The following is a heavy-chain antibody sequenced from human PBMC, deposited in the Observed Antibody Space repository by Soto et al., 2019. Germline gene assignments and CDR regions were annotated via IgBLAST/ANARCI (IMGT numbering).Heavy chain of an antibody. J-gene: IGHJ6*02. CDR1: GGSISSGGYY. CDR3: ARDLWGYCGTDCYPLDV. V-gene: IGHV4-61*08. Sequence: SETLSLTCTVSGGSISSGGYYWYWIRRHPGKGLEWIGYIYYSGTTVYNPSFKSRVTISVDTSKNQFSLKLNSVTAADTAVYYCARDLWGYCGTDCYPLDVWGQGTTVTVSS. CDR2: IYYSGTT. D-gene: IGHD2-21*02.